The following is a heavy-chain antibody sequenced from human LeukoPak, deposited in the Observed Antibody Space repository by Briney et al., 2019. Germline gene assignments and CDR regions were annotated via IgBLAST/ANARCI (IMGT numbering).Heavy chain of an antibody. Sequence: NPGGSLRLSCAASGFTFSSYSMKWVRQAPGKGLEWVSCISSSSSNIYYADSVKGRFTISRDNAKNSLYLQMNSLRAEDTAVYYCARDSSSGWDYWGQGTLVTVSS. CDR1: GFTFSSYS. V-gene: IGHV3-21*01. CDR2: ISSSSSNI. D-gene: IGHD6-19*01. CDR3: ARDSSSGWDY. J-gene: IGHJ4*02.